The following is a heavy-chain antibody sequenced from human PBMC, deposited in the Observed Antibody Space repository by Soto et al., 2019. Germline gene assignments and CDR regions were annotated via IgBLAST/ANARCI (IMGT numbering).Heavy chain of an antibody. CDR3: ATPVPGSSGGVDY. V-gene: IGHV3-30-3*01. CDR2: ISYDGSNK. CDR1: GFTFSSYA. D-gene: IGHD6-19*01. J-gene: IGHJ4*02. Sequence: QVQLVESGGGVVQPGRSLRLSCAASGFTFSSYAMHWVRQAPGKGLEWVAVISYDGSNKYYADSVKGRFTISRDNSKNTLYLQMNILRAEDTAVYYCATPVPGSSGGVDYWGQGTLVTVSS.